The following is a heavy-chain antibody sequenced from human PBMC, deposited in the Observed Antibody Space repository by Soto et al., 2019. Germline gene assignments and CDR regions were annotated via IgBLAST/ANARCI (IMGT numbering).Heavy chain of an antibody. Sequence: TGGSLRLSCAASGFTFSSYGMHWVRQAPGKGLEWVAVIWYDGSNKYYADSVKGRFTISRDNSKNTLYLQMNSLRAEDTAVYYCAVIAAGSNFDYRGQGTLVTVSS. D-gene: IGHD6-13*01. CDR3: AVIAAGSNFDY. J-gene: IGHJ4*02. V-gene: IGHV3-33*01. CDR2: IWYDGSNK. CDR1: GFTFSSYG.